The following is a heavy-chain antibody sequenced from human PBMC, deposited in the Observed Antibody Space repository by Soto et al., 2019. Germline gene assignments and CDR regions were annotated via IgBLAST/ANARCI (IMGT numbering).Heavy chain of an antibody. CDR3: ATDLGVGATFDY. Sequence: ASVKVSCKGSVYTLTELSMHWVRQAPGKGLEWMGGFDPEDGETIYAQKFQGRVTMTEDTSTDTAYMELSSLRSEDTAVYYCATDLGVGATFDYWGQGTLVTVSS. CDR2: FDPEDGET. V-gene: IGHV1-24*01. J-gene: IGHJ4*02. D-gene: IGHD1-26*01. CDR1: VYTLTELS.